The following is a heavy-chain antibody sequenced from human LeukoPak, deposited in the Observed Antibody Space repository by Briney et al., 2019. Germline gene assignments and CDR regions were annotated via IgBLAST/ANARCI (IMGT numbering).Heavy chain of an antibody. CDR1: GFTFSSYA. CDR3: AKAPYDSSGYYYPGAAFDI. D-gene: IGHD3-22*01. J-gene: IGHJ3*02. Sequence: GGSLRLSCAASGFTFSSYAMSWVRQAPGKGLEWVSAISGSGGSTYYADSVKGRFTISRDNSKNTLYLQMNSLRAEDTAVYYCAKAPYDSSGYYYPGAAFDIWGQGTMVTVSS. V-gene: IGHV3-23*01. CDR2: ISGSGGST.